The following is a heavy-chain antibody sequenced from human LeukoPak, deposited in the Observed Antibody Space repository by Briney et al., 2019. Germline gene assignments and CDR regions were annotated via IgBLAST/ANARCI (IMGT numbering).Heavy chain of an antibody. CDR1: GFTFSSFA. Sequence: GGSLRLSWEASGFTFSSFAMSWVRQAAGEGLGWVSAIIGSGGSTYYADSVKGRFTISRGQSKHTLYLRMNSLRAEDTAVYYFAKARQRAYYFDYWGQGTLVTVSS. J-gene: IGHJ4*02. CDR3: AKARQRAYYFDY. CDR2: IIGSGGST. V-gene: IGHV3-23*01.